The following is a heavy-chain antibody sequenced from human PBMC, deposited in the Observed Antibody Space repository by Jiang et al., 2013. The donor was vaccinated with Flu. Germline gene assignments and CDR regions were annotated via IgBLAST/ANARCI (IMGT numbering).Heavy chain of an antibody. CDR1: GGSISSYY. J-gene: IGHJ6*04. V-gene: IGHV4-59*08. CDR2: IYYSGST. CDR3: ARRIVVGGMDV. Sequence: GPGLVKPSETLSLTCTVSGGSISSYYWSWIRQPPGKGLEWIGYIYYSGSTNYNPSLKSRVTISVDTSKNQFSLKLSSVTAADTAVYYCARRIVVGGMDVWGKGDHGHRLL. D-gene: IGHD2-2*01.